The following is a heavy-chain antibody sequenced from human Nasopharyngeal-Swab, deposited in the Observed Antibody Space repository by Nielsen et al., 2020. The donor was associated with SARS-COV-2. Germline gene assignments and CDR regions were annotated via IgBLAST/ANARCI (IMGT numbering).Heavy chain of an antibody. Sequence: ASVKVSCKTSGYKFSTYGLNWVRQAPGQGLEWMGLINTYSGNPRYAQGFTGRIVLSFDTSVSTAYLQIRSLRSEDTATYYCARESGGPLKHASDLWGQGTLVTVSS. CDR3: ARESGGPLKHASDL. D-gene: IGHD2-15*01. V-gene: IGHV7-4-1*02. CDR1: GYKFSTYG. J-gene: IGHJ3*01. CDR2: INTYSGNP.